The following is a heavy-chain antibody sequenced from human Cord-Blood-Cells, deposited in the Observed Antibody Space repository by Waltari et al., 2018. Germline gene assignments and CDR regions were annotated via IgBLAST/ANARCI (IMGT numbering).Heavy chain of an antibody. V-gene: IGHV1-2*02. CDR3: ARAADGMYQLLFWFDP. Sequence: QVQLVQSGAEVKKPGASVKVSCKASGYTFTGYYMHWVRQAPGQGLEWMGWINRNSGGTNYAQKVQGRVTMTSDTSISTAYMELSRLRSDDTAVYYCARAADGMYQLLFWFDPWGQGTLVTVSS. D-gene: IGHD2-2*01. CDR2: INRNSGGT. J-gene: IGHJ5*02. CDR1: GYTFTGYY.